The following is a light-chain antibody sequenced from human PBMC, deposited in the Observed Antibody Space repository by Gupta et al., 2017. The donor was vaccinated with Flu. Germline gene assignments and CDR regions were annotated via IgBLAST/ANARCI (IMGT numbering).Light chain of an antibody. V-gene: IGLV5-45*01. CDR1: SGINVGTYT. Sequence: CTLRSGINVGTYTIYWYQQKPGNPHQFVMRYKADADKQRGSGVPSRFSGSKDASATAVILLISGLESEDDYYYYSLICHSSAWVFGGGTKLTVL. J-gene: IGLJ3*02. CDR3: LICHSSAWV. CDR2: YKADADK.